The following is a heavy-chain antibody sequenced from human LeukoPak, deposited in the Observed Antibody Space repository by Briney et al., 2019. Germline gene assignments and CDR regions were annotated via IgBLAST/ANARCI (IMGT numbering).Heavy chain of an antibody. D-gene: IGHD1-26*01. CDR3: AKESGTYYDY. CDR1: GFSFSSSG. CDR2: IRYDGSNK. V-gene: IGHV3-30*02. Sequence: GGSLRLSCAASGFSFSSSGMHWVRQGPGKGLEWVAFIRYDGSNKYYADSVQGRFTISRDNSKNTLYLQVNSLGSDDTAVYYCAKESGTYYDYWGQGTLVTVSS. J-gene: IGHJ4*02.